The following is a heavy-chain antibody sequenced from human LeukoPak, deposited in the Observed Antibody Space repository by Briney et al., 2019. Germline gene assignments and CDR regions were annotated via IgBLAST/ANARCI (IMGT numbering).Heavy chain of an antibody. CDR3: ARGGGVEVTWDFYYYYGMDV. V-gene: IGHV4-39*01. CDR2: IYYSGST. Sequence: SETLSLTCTVSGGSISSSSYYWGWIRQPPGKGLEWIGSIYYSGSTYYNPSLKSRVTISVDTSKNQFSLKLSSVTAADTAVYYCARGGGVEVTWDFYYYYGMDVWGQGTTVTVSS. D-gene: IGHD2-21*02. CDR1: GGSISSSSYY. J-gene: IGHJ6*02.